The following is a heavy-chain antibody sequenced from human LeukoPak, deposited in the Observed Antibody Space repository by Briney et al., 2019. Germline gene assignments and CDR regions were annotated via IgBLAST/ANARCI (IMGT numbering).Heavy chain of an antibody. CDR2: IYWDDDK. J-gene: IGHJ5*02. Sequence: SGPTLVNPTQTLTLTCTFSGFSLSTSGVGVGWIRQPPGKALEWLALIYWDDDKRYSPSLKSRLTITKDTSKNQVVLTMTNMDPVDTATYYCAHRQVGVVAAGTPNWFDPWGQGTLVTVSS. V-gene: IGHV2-5*02. CDR1: GFSLSTSGVG. D-gene: IGHD6-13*01. CDR3: AHRQVGVVAAGTPNWFDP.